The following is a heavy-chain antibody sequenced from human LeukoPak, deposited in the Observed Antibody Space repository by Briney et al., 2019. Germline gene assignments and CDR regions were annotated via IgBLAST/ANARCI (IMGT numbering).Heavy chain of an antibody. V-gene: IGHV4-59*01. CDR1: GGSITSYY. Sequence: SETLSLTCTVSGGSITSYYWSWIRQPPGKGLEWIGYIYHNGSTNYNPSLESRVTISVDTSKNQFSLKLNSVTAGDTAVYYCARGGSSWRSWGLGTLVTVSS. CDR3: ARGGSSWRS. J-gene: IGHJ5*02. D-gene: IGHD6-13*01. CDR2: IYHNGST.